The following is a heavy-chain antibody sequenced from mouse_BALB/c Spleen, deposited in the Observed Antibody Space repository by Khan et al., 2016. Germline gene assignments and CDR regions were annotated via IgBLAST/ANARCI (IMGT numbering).Heavy chain of an antibody. CDR2: IRGDGRT. CDR3: CSDYDGFAY. J-gene: IGHJ3*01. V-gene: IGHV2-6-7*01. D-gene: IGHD1-1*01. Sequence: QVQLKESGPGLVAPSQSLSITCTVSGFSLTGYGVNWVRQPPGKGLEWLGKIRGDGRTDYNSALKSRVSISKDNSKSQVFLKMNSLQTDDTANYXCCSDYDGFAYWGQGTLVIVSA. CDR1: GFSLTGYG.